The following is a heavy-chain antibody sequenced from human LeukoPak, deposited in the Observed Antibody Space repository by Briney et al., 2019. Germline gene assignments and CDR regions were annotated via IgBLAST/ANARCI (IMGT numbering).Heavy chain of an antibody. V-gene: IGHV1-46*01. Sequence: GASVKLSCKASGYTFTSYYLHWVRQAPGQGLEWMGMVNPSGGSTSYAQKFQGRVTMTRDTSTTTVYMELSSLRSDDTAVFYCARRHKYYYQIDYWGQGTLVTVSS. CDR1: GYTFTSYY. CDR3: ARRHKYYYQIDY. J-gene: IGHJ4*02. CDR2: VNPSGGST. D-gene: IGHD2/OR15-2a*01.